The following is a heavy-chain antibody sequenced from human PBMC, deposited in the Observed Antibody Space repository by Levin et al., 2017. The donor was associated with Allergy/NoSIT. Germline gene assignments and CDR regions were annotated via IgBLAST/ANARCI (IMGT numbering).Heavy chain of an antibody. CDR3: ARERGYSLYYFDH. Sequence: GGSLRLSCAASGFTFGDYNMIWIRQAPGKGLEWVAYFTPYSNDIDYADSVKGRFTISRDNAQKSLFLQMNTLTAEDTAIYYCARERGYSLYYFDHWGQGALVTVSS. D-gene: IGHD5/OR15-5a*01. J-gene: IGHJ4*02. V-gene: IGHV3-11*05. CDR2: FTPYSNDI. CDR1: GFTFGDYN.